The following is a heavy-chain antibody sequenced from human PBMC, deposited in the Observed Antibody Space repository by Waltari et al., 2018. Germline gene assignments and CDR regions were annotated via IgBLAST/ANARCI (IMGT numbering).Heavy chain of an antibody. CDR3: ARGVGTMIVVGPGYYGMDV. D-gene: IGHD3-22*01. CDR2: ISYDGSNK. J-gene: IGHJ6*02. V-gene: IGHV3-30-3*01. Sequence: QVQLVESGGGVVQPGRSLRLSCAASGFTFSSYAMHWVRQAPGKGLEWVAVISYDGSNKYYADSVKGRFTISRDNSKNTLYLQMNSLRAEDTAVYYCARGVGTMIVVGPGYYGMDVWGQGTTVTVSS. CDR1: GFTFSSYA.